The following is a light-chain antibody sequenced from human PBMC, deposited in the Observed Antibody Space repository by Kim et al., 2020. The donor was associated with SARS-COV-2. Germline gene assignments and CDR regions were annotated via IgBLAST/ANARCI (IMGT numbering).Light chain of an antibody. Sequence: APGKTATITWGKSNIGSKSVNWYQQKPGQAPVLFIYFDNVRPSGIPERCSGSNYGTTATLTISRVEAGDEADYYCQVWDSRGAQYVFGSGTKVTVL. J-gene: IGLJ1*01. CDR3: QVWDSRGAQYV. V-gene: IGLV3-21*04. CDR2: FDN. CDR1: NIGSKS.